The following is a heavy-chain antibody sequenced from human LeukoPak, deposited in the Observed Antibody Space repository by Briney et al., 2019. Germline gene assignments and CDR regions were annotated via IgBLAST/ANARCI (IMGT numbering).Heavy chain of an antibody. J-gene: IGHJ4*02. D-gene: IGHD5-12*01. CDR1: GGSISSSSYY. V-gene: IGHV4-39*01. Sequence: PETLSLTCTVSGGSISSSSYYWGWIRQPPGKGLEWIGSIYYSGSTYYNPSLKSRVTISVDTSKNQFSLKLSSVTAADTAVYYCATSGYDTSPEYWGQGTLVTVSS. CDR3: ATSGYDTSPEY. CDR2: IYYSGST.